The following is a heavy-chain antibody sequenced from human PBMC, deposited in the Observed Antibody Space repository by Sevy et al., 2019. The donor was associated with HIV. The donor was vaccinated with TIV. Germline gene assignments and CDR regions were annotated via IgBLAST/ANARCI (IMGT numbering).Heavy chain of an antibody. J-gene: IGHJ3*02. CDR3: AREGGVATTGEHDAFDT. D-gene: IGHD7-27*01. V-gene: IGHV1-69*13. Sequence: ASVKVSCKASGDTFSTYGLSWVRQAPGQGLEWMGGIIPIFGTPNYAQKFQGRVTITADESASTAYMELRSLRSEDTAMDDCAREGGVATTGEHDAFDTWGQGTLVTVSS. CDR2: IIPIFGTP. CDR1: GDTFSTYG.